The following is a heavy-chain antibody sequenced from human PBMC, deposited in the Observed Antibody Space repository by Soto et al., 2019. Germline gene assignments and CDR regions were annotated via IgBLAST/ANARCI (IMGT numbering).Heavy chain of an antibody. CDR1: GGSISRGDYY. J-gene: IGHJ3*02. Sequence: SETLSLTCTVSGGSISRGDYYWSWIRQPPGKGLEWIGYIYYSGSTYYNPSLKSRVTISVDTSKNHFALKLSSVTAADTAVYYCASPRGGVVVPAANAFDIWGQGTMVTVSS. D-gene: IGHD2-2*01. V-gene: IGHV4-30-4*01. CDR2: IYYSGST. CDR3: ASPRGGVVVPAANAFDI.